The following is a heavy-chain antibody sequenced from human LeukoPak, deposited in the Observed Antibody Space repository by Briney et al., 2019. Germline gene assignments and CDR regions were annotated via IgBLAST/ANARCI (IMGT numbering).Heavy chain of an antibody. CDR1: GGSFSGYY. CDR3: ARRGYSSGWPGTKYYFDY. V-gene: IGHV4-34*01. D-gene: IGHD6-19*01. J-gene: IGHJ4*02. CDR2: INHSGST. Sequence: PSGTLSLTCAVYGGSFSGYYWSWIRQPPGKGLEWIGEINHSGSTNYNPSLKSRVTISVDTSKNQFSLKLSSVTAADTAVYYCARRGYSSGWPGTKYYFDYWGQGTLVTVSS.